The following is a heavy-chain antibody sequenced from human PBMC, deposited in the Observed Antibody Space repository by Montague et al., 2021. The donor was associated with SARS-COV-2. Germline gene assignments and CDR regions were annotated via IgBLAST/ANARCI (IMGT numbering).Heavy chain of an antibody. V-gene: IGHV3-7*01. CDR2: IKQDGSEK. D-gene: IGHD6-13*01. Sequence: LSCAASGFTFSFHWMSWVRQAPGKGLEWVANIKQDGSEKYYVDSVKGRFTISRDNAKNPLYLQMNSLRAEDTAVYYCARVPSSSWYFEYWGQGTLVTVSS. CDR1: GFTFSFHW. CDR3: ARVPSSSWYFEY. J-gene: IGHJ4*02.